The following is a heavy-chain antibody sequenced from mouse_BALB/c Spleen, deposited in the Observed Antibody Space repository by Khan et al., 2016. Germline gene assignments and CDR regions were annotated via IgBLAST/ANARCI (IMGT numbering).Heavy chain of an antibody. J-gene: IGHJ3*01. D-gene: IGHD2-1*01. Sequence: VQLQQSGADLVKPGASVELSCTASGFNIKDTYIHWVKQRPEQALEWIGRIDPANGNTEYDPKFQGKATITADISSNTAYLQLSSLTSEDTAVYYCARIYYGGAYWGQGTLVTVSA. CDR2: IDPANGNT. CDR3: ARIYYGGAY. CDR1: GFNIKDTY. V-gene: IGHV14-3*02.